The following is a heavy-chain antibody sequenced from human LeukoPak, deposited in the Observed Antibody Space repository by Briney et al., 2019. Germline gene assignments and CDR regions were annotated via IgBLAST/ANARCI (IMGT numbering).Heavy chain of an antibody. V-gene: IGHV3-23*01. CDR2: ISASGGST. Sequence: GGSLRLSCAASGSTFSTYAITWVRQAPGKGLERVSSISASGGSTFYADSVKGRFTISRDNSKNTLYLQMNSLRAEDTAVYYCAKETGRWNYDYFDYWGQGTLVTVSS. CDR3: AKETGRWNYDYFDY. J-gene: IGHJ4*02. D-gene: IGHD1-7*01. CDR1: GSTFSTYA.